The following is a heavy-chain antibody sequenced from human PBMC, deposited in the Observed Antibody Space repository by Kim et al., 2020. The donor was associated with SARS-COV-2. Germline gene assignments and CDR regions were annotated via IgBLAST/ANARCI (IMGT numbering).Heavy chain of an antibody. J-gene: IGHJ4*02. Sequence: GGSLRLSCAASGFTFSSYAMSWVRQAPGKGLEWVSVIYSGGSSTYYADSVKGRFTISRDNSKNTLYLQMNSLRAEDTAVYYCAKGLRDYGDYVFDYWGQGTLSPSPQ. CDR2: IYSGGSST. D-gene: IGHD4-17*01. V-gene: IGHV3-23*03. CDR1: GFTFSSYA. CDR3: AKGLRDYGDYVFDY.